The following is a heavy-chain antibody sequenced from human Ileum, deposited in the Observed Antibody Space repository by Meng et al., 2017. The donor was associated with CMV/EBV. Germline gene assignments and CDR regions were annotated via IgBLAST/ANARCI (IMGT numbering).Heavy chain of an antibody. Sequence: GYAVSWVRQAPRQGLEWMGAIIPILGIANYAQRFQGRVTITADKSTSTAYMELSSLRSEDTAVYYCAREGHPYQLPSAGYYYGMDVWGQGTTVTVSS. CDR1: GYA. CDR2: IIPILGIA. D-gene: IGHD2-2*01. V-gene: IGHV1-69*10. J-gene: IGHJ6*02. CDR3: AREGHPYQLPSAGYYYGMDV.